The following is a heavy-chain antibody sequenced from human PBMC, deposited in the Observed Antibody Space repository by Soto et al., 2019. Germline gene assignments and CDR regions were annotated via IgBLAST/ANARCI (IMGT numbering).Heavy chain of an antibody. V-gene: IGHV3-23*01. CDR3: AKDMLVITYPIPGFDY. D-gene: IGHD3-22*01. CDR2: ISGRGGST. J-gene: IGHJ4*02. Sequence: PGVSLRLSCTASGFTFSSYAMSWVRQSPGKGLEWVSAISGRGGSTYYADSVKGRFTISRDNSKNTLYLQMNSLRAEDTAVYYCAKDMLVITYPIPGFDYWGQGNLVTVSS. CDR1: GFTFSSYA.